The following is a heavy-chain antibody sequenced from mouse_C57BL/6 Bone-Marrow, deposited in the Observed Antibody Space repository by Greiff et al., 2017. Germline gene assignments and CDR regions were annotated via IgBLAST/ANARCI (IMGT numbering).Heavy chain of an antibody. CDR1: GYTFTSYG. CDR3: AREDYYYDSSYRHFDY. J-gene: IGHJ2*01. Sequence: VQLQQSGAELARPGASVKLSCKASGYTFTSYGISWVKQRTGQGLEWIGEIYPRSGNTYYNEKFKGKATLTADKSSSTAYMEPRSLTSEDSAVYFCAREDYYYDSSYRHFDYWGQGTTLTVSS. V-gene: IGHV1-81*01. D-gene: IGHD1-1*01. CDR2: IYPRSGNT.